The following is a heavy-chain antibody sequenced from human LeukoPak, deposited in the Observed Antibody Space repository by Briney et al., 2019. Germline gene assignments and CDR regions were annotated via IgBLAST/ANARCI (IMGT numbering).Heavy chain of an antibody. CDR1: GYTFTSYY. D-gene: IGHD2-21*02. Sequence: ASVKVSCKASGYTFTSYYMHWVRQAPGQGLEWMGIINPSGGSTSHAQKFQGRVTMTRDMSTSTVYMELSSLRSEDTAVYYCARGNLIYCGGDCYRHYYYYMDVWGKGTTVTVSS. CDR3: ARGNLIYCGGDCYRHYYYYMDV. V-gene: IGHV1-46*01. CDR2: INPSGGST. J-gene: IGHJ6*03.